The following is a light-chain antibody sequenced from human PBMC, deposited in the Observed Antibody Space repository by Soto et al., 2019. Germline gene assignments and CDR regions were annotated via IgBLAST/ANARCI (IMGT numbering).Light chain of an antibody. CDR3: QQYTSYSS. Sequence: IQMTQSPSSLSAPVGDRVTITCRASQDIRNDLAWYQQKPGKAPKVLIYKASSLESGVPSRFSGSGSGTEFTFTISSLQPDDFATYYCQQYTSYSSFGQGTRVEIK. CDR2: KAS. CDR1: QDIRND. V-gene: IGKV1-5*03. J-gene: IGKJ1*01.